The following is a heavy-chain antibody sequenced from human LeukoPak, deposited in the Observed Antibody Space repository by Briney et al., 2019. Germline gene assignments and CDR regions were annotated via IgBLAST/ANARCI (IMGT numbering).Heavy chain of an antibody. CDR3: SRTRRGQIGWTNDY. CDR2: IYWDDDK. J-gene: IGHJ4*02. V-gene: IGHV2-5*02. CDR1: GFSLTTSGVG. D-gene: IGHD6-19*01. Sequence: SGHTLVKPTQTLTLTCTFSGFSLTTSGVGVGWIRQPPGKALEWLALIYWDDDKRYSPSLKSRVTITKDTSKNQVVLTMTNMDPVDTATYYCSRTRRGQIGWTNDYWGQGTLVTVSS.